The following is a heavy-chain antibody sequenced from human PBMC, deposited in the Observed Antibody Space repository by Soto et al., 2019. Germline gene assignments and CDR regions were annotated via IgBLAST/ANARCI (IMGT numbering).Heavy chain of an antibody. D-gene: IGHD5-12*01. Sequence: NPSETLSLTCTISGGSISSYYWSWIRQTPGKGLEWIGYVYFSGSTNYNPSLRSRVLISIDTSRNQFSLKLNAVTAADTAGYYCPRDMAIGHRGYGKSNVWGQEKKVTGSS. CDR1: GGSISSYY. J-gene: IGHJ6*02. V-gene: IGHV4-59*01. CDR2: VYFSGST. CDR3: PRDMAIGHRGYGKSNV.